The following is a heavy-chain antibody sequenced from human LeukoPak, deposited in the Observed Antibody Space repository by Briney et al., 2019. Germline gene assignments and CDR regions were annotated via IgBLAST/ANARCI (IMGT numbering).Heavy chain of an antibody. CDR1: GFIFGDYA. D-gene: IGHD4-17*01. Sequence: GGSLRLSCTGSGFIFGDYAMNWVRQSPGKGLEWVALISSDGSNKYYRDSLKGRFTISRDNSKNALFLHMNSLRPDDSALYYCAADDYGDFIPYYWGQGTLVTISS. CDR2: ISSDGSNK. CDR3: AADDYGDFIPYY. V-gene: IGHV3-30*04. J-gene: IGHJ4*02.